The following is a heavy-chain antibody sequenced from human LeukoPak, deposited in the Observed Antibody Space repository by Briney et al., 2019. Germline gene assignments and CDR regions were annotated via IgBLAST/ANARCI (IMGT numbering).Heavy chain of an antibody. Sequence: GESLKISCKGSGYSFSNYWIGWVRQMAGKGLEWMGIIYPGDPDTRYSPSFQGQVTISADKSISTAYLQWSSLKASDTAMYYCVRRSYCGGDCYSDYWGQGTLVTVSS. CDR3: VRRSYCGGDCYSDY. CDR2: IYPGDPDT. D-gene: IGHD2-21*02. J-gene: IGHJ4*02. V-gene: IGHV5-51*01. CDR1: GYSFSNYW.